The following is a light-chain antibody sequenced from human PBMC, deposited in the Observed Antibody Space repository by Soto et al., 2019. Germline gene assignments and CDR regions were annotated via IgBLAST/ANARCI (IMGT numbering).Light chain of an antibody. CDR2: AAS. CDR1: QGISNY. Sequence: DIQMTQSPSSLSASVGDRVTITCRASQGISNYLAWYQQKPVKVPKLLIYAASTLQSGVPSRFSGSGSGTEFTLTISSLQPDDFATYYCQQYNSYWTFGQGTKVDI. J-gene: IGKJ1*01. CDR3: QQYNSYWT. V-gene: IGKV1-27*01.